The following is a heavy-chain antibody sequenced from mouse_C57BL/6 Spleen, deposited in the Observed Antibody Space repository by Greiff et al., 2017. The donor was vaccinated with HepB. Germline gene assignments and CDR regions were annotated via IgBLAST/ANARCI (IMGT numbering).Heavy chain of an antibody. V-gene: IGHV1-82*01. CDR3: ARGDGYYVYFDY. CDR2: IYPGDGDT. D-gene: IGHD2-3*01. Sequence: QVQLQQSGPELVKPGASVKISCKASGYAFSSSWMNWVKQRPGKGLEWIGRIYPGDGDTNYNGKFKGKATLTADKSSSTAYMQISSLTSEDSAVYFCARGDGYYVYFDYWGQGTTLTVSS. J-gene: IGHJ2*01. CDR1: GYAFSSSW.